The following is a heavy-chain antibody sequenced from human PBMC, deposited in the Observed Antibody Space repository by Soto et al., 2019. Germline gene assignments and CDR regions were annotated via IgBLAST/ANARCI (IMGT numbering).Heavy chain of an antibody. D-gene: IGHD6-6*01. V-gene: IGHV4-39*01. CDR2: IYYSGSS. J-gene: IGHJ6*02. CDR3: VVTWSSSTSWGGYYGMDV. Sequence: SETLSLTCTVSGGSISSGTSYWSWIRQRPGKGLEWIGSIYYSGSSYYNPSLKSRVTIFVDTSKNQFSLKLSSVTAADTAVYYCVVTWSSSTSWGGYYGMDVWGQGTTVTVSS. CDR1: GGSISSGTSY.